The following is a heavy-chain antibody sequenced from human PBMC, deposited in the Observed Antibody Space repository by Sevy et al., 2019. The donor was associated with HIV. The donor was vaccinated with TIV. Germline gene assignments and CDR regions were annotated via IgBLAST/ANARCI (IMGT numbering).Heavy chain of an antibody. V-gene: IGHV1-69*13. J-gene: IGHJ5*02. D-gene: IGHD3-22*01. Sequence: ASVKVSCKASGGTFSSYAISWVRQAPGQGLEWMGGIIPIFGTANYAQKFQGRVTITADESTSTAYMELSSLRSEDTAVYYCARDTDYYDSSGYQGCFDPWGQGTLVTVSS. CDR1: GGTFSSYA. CDR2: IIPIFGTA. CDR3: ARDTDYYDSSGYQGCFDP.